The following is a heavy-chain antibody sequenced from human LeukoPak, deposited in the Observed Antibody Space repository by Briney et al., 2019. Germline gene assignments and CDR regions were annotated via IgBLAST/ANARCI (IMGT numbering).Heavy chain of an antibody. CDR1: GGSFSGYY. V-gene: IGHV4-34*01. J-gene: IGHJ6*03. D-gene: IGHD6-19*01. CDR3: ARRAHSSGWYSYYYYYMDV. Sequence: SETLSLTCAVYGGSFSGYYWSWIRQPPGKGLEWIGEIYHSGSTNYNPSLKSRVTISVDKSKNQFSLKLSSVTAADTAVYYCARRAHSSGWYSYYYYYMDVWGKGTTVTVSS. CDR2: IYHSGST.